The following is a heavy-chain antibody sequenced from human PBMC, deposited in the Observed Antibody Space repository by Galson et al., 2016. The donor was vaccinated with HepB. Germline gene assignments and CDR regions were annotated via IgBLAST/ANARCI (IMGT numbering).Heavy chain of an antibody. J-gene: IGHJ4*02. CDR3: VAGTAPRPGY. Sequence: ETLSLTCGVSGGSISTYYWSWIRQPPGKGLEWIGYIHYTGNTNYNPSLKSRVALSLDTSSNQISLKLTSMTAAATAVYYCVAGTAPRPGYWGQGILVTFSS. V-gene: IGHV4-59*01. D-gene: IGHD6-6*01. CDR2: IHYTGNT. CDR1: GGSISTYY.